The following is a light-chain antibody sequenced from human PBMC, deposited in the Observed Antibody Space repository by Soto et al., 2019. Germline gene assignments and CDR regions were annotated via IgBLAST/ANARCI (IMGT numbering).Light chain of an antibody. CDR1: SSDVGGYNY. CDR3: SSYTGSNTLWV. Sequence: QSALTQPASVSGSPGQSITISCTGTSSDVGGYNYVSWYQQHPGKAPKLMIYDVSNRPSGVSSRFSGSKSGNTASLTISGLQAEDEADYYCSSYTGSNTLWVFGTGTMVTVL. V-gene: IGLV2-14*01. J-gene: IGLJ1*01. CDR2: DVS.